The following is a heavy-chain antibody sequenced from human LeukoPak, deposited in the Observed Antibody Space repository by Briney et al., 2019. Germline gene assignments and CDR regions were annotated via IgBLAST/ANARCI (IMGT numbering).Heavy chain of an antibody. CDR2: ITPIFDTA. J-gene: IGHJ1*01. D-gene: IGHD2-2*01. Sequence: SVKVSCKASGGTFSSYAISWVRQAPGQGLEWMGGITPIFDTASYAQKFQGRVTITADESTSTAYMELSSLRSEDTAVYYCASQLLRDREYFQHWGQGTLVTVSS. V-gene: IGHV1-69*13. CDR3: ASQLLRDREYFQH. CDR1: GGTFSSYA.